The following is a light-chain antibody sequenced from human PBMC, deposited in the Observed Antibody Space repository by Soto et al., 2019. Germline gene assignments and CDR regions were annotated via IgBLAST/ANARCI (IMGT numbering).Light chain of an antibody. Sequence: EIVLTQSPGTLSLSPGERATLSCRASQSVSSNYLAWYQQKPGQAPRLLIYGASSRATGIPDRFSGSGSGTDFSLTISRLEPEDFGVYYCQQYGSSPLTFGPGTKVDIK. V-gene: IGKV3-20*01. J-gene: IGKJ3*01. CDR2: GAS. CDR3: QQYGSSPLT. CDR1: QSVSSNY.